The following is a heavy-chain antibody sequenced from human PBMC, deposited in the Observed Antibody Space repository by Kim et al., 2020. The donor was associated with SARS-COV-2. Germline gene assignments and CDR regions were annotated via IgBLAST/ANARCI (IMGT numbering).Heavy chain of an antibody. D-gene: IGHD3-22*01. CDR1: GFTFSSYS. CDR2: ISSSSSYT. V-gene: IGHV3-21*04. J-gene: IGHJ4*02. Sequence: GGSLRLSCGASGFTFSSYSMNWVRQAPGKGLEWVSSISSSSSYTYYADSLKGRFTISRDNAKNTLYLQMNSLRAEDTAVYYCAREITSSGYTFDYWGQGTLGSLSS. CDR3: AREITSSGYTFDY.